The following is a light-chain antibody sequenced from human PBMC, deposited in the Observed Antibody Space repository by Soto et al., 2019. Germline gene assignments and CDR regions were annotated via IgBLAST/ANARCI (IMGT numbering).Light chain of an antibody. V-gene: IGLV2-8*01. CDR3: SSYAGSNNFV. CDR2: EVS. Sequence: KPPAASVSTGQSVTISCPGTTSYGGGYNYVSWYQQHPGKAPNLMIYEVSKRPSGVPDRVSGSKSGNTASLTVSGLQAEDEADYYCSSYAGSNNFVFGSGTKVPVL. CDR1: TSYGGGYNY. J-gene: IGLJ1*01.